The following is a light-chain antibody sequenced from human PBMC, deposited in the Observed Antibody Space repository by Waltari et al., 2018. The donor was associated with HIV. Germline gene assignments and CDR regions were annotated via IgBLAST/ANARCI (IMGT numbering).Light chain of an antibody. CDR2: DVH. Sequence: QSALTQPPSVSGSPGQSVTISCTGTTSDVGYYNYVSWYQQYPGKAPKLIIFDVHQRPSGVPERFSGSKSGNTASLTISGLQTADEADYFCCAYAAGHVSYVFGNGTAVAVL. CDR3: CAYAAGHVSYV. J-gene: IGLJ1*01. CDR1: TSDVGYYNY. V-gene: IGLV2-11*01.